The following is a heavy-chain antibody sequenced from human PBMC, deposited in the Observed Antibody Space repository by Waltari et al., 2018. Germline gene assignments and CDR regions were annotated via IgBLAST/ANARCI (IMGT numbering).Heavy chain of an antibody. CDR1: GDSISRGYY. J-gene: IGHJ5*02. V-gene: IGHV4-38-2*02. Sequence: QVQLQESGPGLVKSSETLSLTCSVSGDSISRGYYWGWIRQPPGEGLDWIGSIYYSGTAYYNPSLNSRVTISLDMSKNDISLKLSSVTAADTAVYYCARGIQGRFDPWGQGTLVTVAS. CDR2: IYYSGTA. CDR3: ARGIQGRFDP.